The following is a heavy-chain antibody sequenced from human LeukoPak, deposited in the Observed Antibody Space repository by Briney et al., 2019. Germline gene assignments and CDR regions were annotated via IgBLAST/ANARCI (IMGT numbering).Heavy chain of an antibody. CDR1: GFTFSSYA. D-gene: IGHD4-17*01. CDR3: ARVSDYGDFNWFDP. V-gene: IGHV3-64*01. CDR2: ISSNGGST. Sequence: PGGSLRLSWAASGFTFSSYAMHWVRQAPGKGLEFVSAISSNGGSTYYANSVKGRFTISRDNSKNTLYLQMGSLRAEDMAVYYCARVSDYGDFNWFDPWGQGTLVTVSS. J-gene: IGHJ5*02.